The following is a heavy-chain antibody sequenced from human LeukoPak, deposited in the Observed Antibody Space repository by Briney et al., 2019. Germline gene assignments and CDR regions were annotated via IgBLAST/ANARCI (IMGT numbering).Heavy chain of an antibody. CDR2: IYYSGST. V-gene: IGHV4-39*07. J-gene: IGHJ4*02. D-gene: IGHD5-24*01. Sequence: PSETLSLTCTVSGGSISSSSYYWGWIRKPPGKRLEWIGSIYYSGSTYYNASLKSRVTISVDTSKNQFSLKLSSVTAADTAVYYCARARMGDGYNSPFDYWGQGTLVTVSS. CDR1: GGSISSSSYY. CDR3: ARARMGDGYNSPFDY.